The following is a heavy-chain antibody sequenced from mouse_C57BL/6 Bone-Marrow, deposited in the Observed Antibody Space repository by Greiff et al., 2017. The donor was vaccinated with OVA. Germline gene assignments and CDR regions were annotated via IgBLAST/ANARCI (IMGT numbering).Heavy chain of an antibody. CDR3: ARDYYGSPWYFDV. D-gene: IGHD1-1*01. CDR2: IYYSGTI. J-gene: IGHJ1*03. CDR1: GISITTGNYR. V-gene: IGHV3-5*01. Sequence: VQLKESGPGLVKPSQTVFLTCTVTGISITTGNYRWSWIRQFPGNKLEWIGYIYYSGTITYTPSLTTRTTITRDTPKNQFFLEMNSLTAEDTATYYGARDYYGSPWYFDVWGTGTTVTVSS.